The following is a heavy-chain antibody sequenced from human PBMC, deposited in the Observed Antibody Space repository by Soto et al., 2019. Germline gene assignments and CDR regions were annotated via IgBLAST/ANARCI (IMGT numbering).Heavy chain of an antibody. Sequence: QVQLVESGGGVVQPGRSLSLSCAASGFTFRNYVMHWVRQAPGKGLEWVAVISSDGSNKYYADSVKGRFTISRDNSKNTLYLQMYSLRIEDTAVYYCTKDRATHRNYWGQGTLVTVSS. D-gene: IGHD5-12*01. V-gene: IGHV3-30*18. CDR2: ISSDGSNK. CDR3: TKDRATHRNY. J-gene: IGHJ4*02. CDR1: GFTFRNYV.